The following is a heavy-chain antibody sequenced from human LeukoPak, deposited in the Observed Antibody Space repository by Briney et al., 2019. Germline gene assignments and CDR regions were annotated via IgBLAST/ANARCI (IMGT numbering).Heavy chain of an antibody. Sequence: SETLSLTCTVSGGSISSYYWSWIRQPPGKGLEWIGYIYYSGSTNYNPSLKSRVTISVDTSKNQFSLKLSSVTAADTAVYYCAGEFRFREVIIPYSYYGRDVWGKGTTVTVSS. D-gene: IGHD3-10*01. CDR2: IYYSGST. V-gene: IGHV4-59*01. J-gene: IGHJ6*04. CDR3: AGEFRFREVIIPYSYYGRDV. CDR1: GGSISSYY.